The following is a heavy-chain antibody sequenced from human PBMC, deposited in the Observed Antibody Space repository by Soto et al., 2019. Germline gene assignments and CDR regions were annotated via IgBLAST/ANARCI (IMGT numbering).Heavy chain of an antibody. J-gene: IGHJ4*02. CDR1: GFTFSSYA. CDR2: ISGSGGST. D-gene: IGHD2-2*02. Sequence: GGSLRLSCAASGFTFSSYAMSWVRQAPGKGLEWVSAISGSGGSTYYADSVKGRFTISRDNSKNTLYLQMNSLRAEDTAVYYCAKDSSTVVVPAAIPGNFDYWGQGTLVTVSS. V-gene: IGHV3-23*01. CDR3: AKDSSTVVVPAAIPGNFDY.